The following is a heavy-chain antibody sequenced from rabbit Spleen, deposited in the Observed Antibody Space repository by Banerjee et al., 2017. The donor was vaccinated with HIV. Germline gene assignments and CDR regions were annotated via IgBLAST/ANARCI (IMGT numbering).Heavy chain of an antibody. D-gene: IGHD8-1*01. CDR1: GFSFSSIYW. CDR2: IDTGDGAT. Sequence: QQQLEESGGGLVKPGGTLTLTCTASGFSFSSIYWICWVRQAPGRGLEWIACIDTGDGATYSATWAKGRFTCSKTSSTTVTLQMTSLTVADTATYFCARDTGSSFSSYGMDLWGPGTLVTVS. CDR3: ARDTGSSFSSYGMDL. J-gene: IGHJ6*01. V-gene: IGHV1S45*01.